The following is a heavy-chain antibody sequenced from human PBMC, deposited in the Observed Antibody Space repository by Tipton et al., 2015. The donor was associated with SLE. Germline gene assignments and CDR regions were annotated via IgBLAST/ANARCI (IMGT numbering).Heavy chain of an antibody. J-gene: IGHJ3*02. D-gene: IGHD6-19*01. CDR3: ARDRYSSGWSDVFDI. CDR1: GFTFSSYE. V-gene: IGHV3-48*03. Sequence: GSLRLSCAASGFTFSSYEMNWVRQAPGKGLEWVSYISSSGTTIYYADSVKGRFTISGDNAKNSLYLQMNSLRAEDTAVYYCARDRYSSGWSDVFDIWGQGTMVTVSS. CDR2: ISSSGTTI.